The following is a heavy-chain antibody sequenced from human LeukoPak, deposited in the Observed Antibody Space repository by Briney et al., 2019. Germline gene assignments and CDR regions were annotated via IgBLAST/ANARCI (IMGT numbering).Heavy chain of an antibody. CDR2: IYYSGST. V-gene: IGHV4-39*01. CDR1: GGSISSSTYY. CDR3: ARHRGYCSSTSCYHFDY. Sequence: PSETLSLTCTVSGGSISSSTYYWGWIRQPPGKGLEWIGSIYYSGSTYYSPSLKSRVTISVDTSKNQFSLKLSSVTAADTAVYYCARHRGYCSSTSCYHFDYWGQGTLVTVSS. J-gene: IGHJ4*02. D-gene: IGHD2-2*01.